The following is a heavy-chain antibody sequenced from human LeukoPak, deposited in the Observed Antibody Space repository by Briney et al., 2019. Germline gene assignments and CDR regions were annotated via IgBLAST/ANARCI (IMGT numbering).Heavy chain of an antibody. D-gene: IGHD2-2*01. Sequence: GGSLRLSCAASGFTFDDYAMHWVRQPPGKGLEWVSGISWHSATIGYADSVKGRFTISRDNSKNTLYLQMNSLRAEDTAVYYCARDRSLVSGMDVWGQGTTVTVSS. CDR3: ARDRSLVSGMDV. V-gene: IGHV3-9*01. CDR1: GFTFDDYA. J-gene: IGHJ6*02. CDR2: ISWHSATI.